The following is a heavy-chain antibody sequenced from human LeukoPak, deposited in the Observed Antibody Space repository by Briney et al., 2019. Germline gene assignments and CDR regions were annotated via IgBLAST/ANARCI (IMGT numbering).Heavy chain of an antibody. CDR3: ARGVGATDFDY. V-gene: IGHV1-69*13. Sequence: ASVKVSCKASGGTFSSYAISWVRQAPGQGLEWMGGIIPIFGTANYAQKFQGRVTITADEPTSTAYMELSSLRSEDTAVYYCARGVGATDFDYWGQGTLVTVSS. CDR1: GGTFSSYA. D-gene: IGHD1-26*01. CDR2: IIPIFGTA. J-gene: IGHJ4*02.